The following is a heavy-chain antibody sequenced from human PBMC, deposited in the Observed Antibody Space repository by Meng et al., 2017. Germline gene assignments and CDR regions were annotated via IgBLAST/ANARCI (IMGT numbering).Heavy chain of an antibody. CDR1: AGTFPRYA. Sequence: HVAPVEAGPGVKQPDFSVQVSCQASAGTFPRYALSWVRQAPGQGLEWRGGIIPIFGTATYAQKFQGRVTITAAKSTRKAYMELSSLRSEDTAVYYCARVVGYGGNSLYFDYWGQGALVTVSS. J-gene: IGHJ4*02. CDR3: ARVVGYGGNSLYFDY. D-gene: IGHD4-23*01. CDR2: IIPIFGTA. V-gene: IGHV1-69*06.